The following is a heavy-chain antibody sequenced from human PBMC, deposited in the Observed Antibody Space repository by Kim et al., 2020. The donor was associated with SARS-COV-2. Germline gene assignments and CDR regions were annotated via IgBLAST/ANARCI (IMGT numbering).Heavy chain of an antibody. J-gene: IGHJ3*02. D-gene: IGHD6-13*01. Sequence: SETLSLTCTVSGGSITTYYWSWIRQPPGKGLEWIGYIFYSGSTNYNPSLKSRVTISVDTSENQFSLKLSSVTAADTAVYYCARHLHSSTWSDAFDMWGQGTMVTVCS. CDR3: ARHLHSSTWSDAFDM. V-gene: IGHV4-59*08. CDR2: IFYSGST. CDR1: GGSITTYY.